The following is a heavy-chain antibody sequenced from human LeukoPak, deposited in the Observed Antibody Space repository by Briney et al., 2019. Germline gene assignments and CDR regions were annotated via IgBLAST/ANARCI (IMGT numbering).Heavy chain of an antibody. D-gene: IGHD5-18*01. V-gene: IGHV1-46*01. CDR1: GYTFTSYH. CDR2: INLSGGST. Sequence: ASVKVSCKASGYTFTSYHMHWVRQAPGQGLEWMGKINLSGGSTTYAQKFQGRVTMTRDTSTSTVYMELSSLRSEDTAVYYCARDYVDDIPMVKDYWGQGTLVTVSS. J-gene: IGHJ4*02. CDR3: ARDYVDDIPMVKDY.